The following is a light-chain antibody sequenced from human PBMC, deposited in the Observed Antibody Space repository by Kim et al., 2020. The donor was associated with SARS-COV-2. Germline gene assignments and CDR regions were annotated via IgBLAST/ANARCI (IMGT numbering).Light chain of an antibody. V-gene: IGLV1-44*01. CDR2: SNN. J-gene: IGLJ2*01. CDR3: AAWDDSLNGV. Sequence: ELTQPPSASGTPGQRVTISCSGSSSNIGSNTVNWYQQLPGTAPKLLIYSNNQRPSGVPDRFSGSKSGTSASLAISGLQSEDEADYYCAAWDDSLNGVFGGGTQLTVL. CDR1: SSNIGSNT.